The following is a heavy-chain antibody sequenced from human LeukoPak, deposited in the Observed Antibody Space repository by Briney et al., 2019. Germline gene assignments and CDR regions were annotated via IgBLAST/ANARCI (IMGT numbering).Heavy chain of an antibody. CDR1: GGSISSSSVY. CDR2: ISYSGSTT. Sequence: SETLSLTCNVSGGSISSSSVYWGWIRQPPGKGLEWIATISYSGSTTSYNPSLKSRVTISVDTSKNQFSLKLSSVTAADTAVYYCARTVLGYCSSTSCDMAYYFDYWGQGTLVTVSS. V-gene: IGHV4-39*01. CDR3: ARTVLGYCSSTSCDMAYYFDY. D-gene: IGHD2-2*02. J-gene: IGHJ4*02.